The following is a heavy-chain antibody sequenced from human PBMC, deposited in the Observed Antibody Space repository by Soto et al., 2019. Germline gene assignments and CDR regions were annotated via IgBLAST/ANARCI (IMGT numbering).Heavy chain of an antibody. Sequence: CSISGYSVSSHSAAWNWISQSPSRGLEWLVRTYYRSKWYNDYAVSVKSRITINPDTSKNQFSLQLNSVTPEDTAVYYCARDSSTRDYYFDYWGQGTMVTVSS. CDR3: ARDSSTRDYYFDY. V-gene: IGHV6-1*01. CDR1: GYSVSSHSAA. CDR2: TYYRSKWYN. J-gene: IGHJ4*02. D-gene: IGHD6-13*01.